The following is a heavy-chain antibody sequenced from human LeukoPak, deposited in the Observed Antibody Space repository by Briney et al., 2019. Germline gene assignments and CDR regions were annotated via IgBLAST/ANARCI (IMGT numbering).Heavy chain of an antibody. D-gene: IGHD5-24*01. V-gene: IGHV3-21*01. CDR3: ARARRDGYPLLY. J-gene: IGHJ4*02. Sequence: GGSLRLSCAASGFTFSSYSMNWVRQAPGKGLEWVSSISSSSSYIYYADSVKGRFTISRGNAKNSLYLQMNSLRAEDTAVYYCARARRDGYPLLYWGQGTLVTVSS. CDR2: ISSSSSYI. CDR1: GFTFSSYS.